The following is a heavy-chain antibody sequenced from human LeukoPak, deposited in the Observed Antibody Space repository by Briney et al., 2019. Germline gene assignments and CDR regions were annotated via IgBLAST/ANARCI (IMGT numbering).Heavy chain of an antibody. CDR1: GFTFSSYE. Sequence: GGSLRLSCAASGFTFSSYEMNWVRQAPGKGLEWVAYISRSGSSIYHADSVKGRFTISRDNAKNSLYLQMNSLRAEDTAVYYCARKNGLDYWGQGTLVIVSS. CDR3: ARKNGLDY. J-gene: IGHJ4*02. V-gene: IGHV3-48*03. CDR2: ISRSGSSI.